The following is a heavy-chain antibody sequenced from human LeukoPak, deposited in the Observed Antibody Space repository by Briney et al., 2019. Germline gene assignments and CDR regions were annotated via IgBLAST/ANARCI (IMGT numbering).Heavy chain of an antibody. J-gene: IGHJ4*02. Sequence: QSGGSLRLSCAASGFTFSSYAMSWVRQAPGKGLEWVSAISGSGGSTYYADSVKGRFTISRDNSKNTLYLQMNSLRAEDTAVYYCAKDVLGAMAYFDYWGQGTLVTVSS. V-gene: IGHV3-23*01. D-gene: IGHD5-18*01. CDR2: ISGSGGST. CDR3: AKDVLGAMAYFDY. CDR1: GFTFSSYA.